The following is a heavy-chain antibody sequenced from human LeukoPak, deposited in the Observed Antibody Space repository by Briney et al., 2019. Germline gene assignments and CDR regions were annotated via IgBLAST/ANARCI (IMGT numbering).Heavy chain of an antibody. CDR1: GGSISSSSYY. J-gene: IGHJ3*02. V-gene: IGHV4-39*07. Sequence: SETLSLTCTVSGGSISSSSYYWGWIRQPPGKGLEWIGSISYSGSTYYNPSLKSRVTISVDTSKNQFSLKLSSVTAADTAVYYCARDGLWIQNAFDIWGQGTMVTVSS. D-gene: IGHD5-18*01. CDR3: ARDGLWIQNAFDI. CDR2: ISYSGST.